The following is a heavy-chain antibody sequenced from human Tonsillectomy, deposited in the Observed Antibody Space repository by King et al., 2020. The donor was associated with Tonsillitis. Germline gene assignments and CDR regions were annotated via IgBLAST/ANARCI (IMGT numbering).Heavy chain of an antibody. D-gene: IGHD3-22*01. Sequence: QLVQSGAEVKKPGASVKVSCKASGYTFTGYYMHWVRQAPGQGLEWMGWINPNSGGTNYAQKFQGRVTITRDTSISTAYMELSRLRSDDTAVYYCARSGLNYYDSSGYYYVPAAFDIWGQGTMVTVSS. CDR1: GYTFTGYY. J-gene: IGHJ3*02. V-gene: IGHV1-2*02. CDR2: INPNSGGT. CDR3: ARSGLNYYDSSGYYYVPAAFDI.